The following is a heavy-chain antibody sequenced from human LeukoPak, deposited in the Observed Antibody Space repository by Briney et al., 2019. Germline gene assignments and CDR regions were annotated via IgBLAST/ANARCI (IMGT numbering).Heavy chain of an antibody. CDR1: GFTFSSYW. V-gene: IGHV3-74*01. D-gene: IGHD5-18*01. Sequence: PGGSLRLSCAASGFTFSSYWMSWVRQAPGKGLMWVSRIHSDGSSTIYADSVKGRFTISRDNSKNTLYLQMNSLRVEDTAVYYCATPKSAYSYALDYWGQGTLVTVSS. CDR2: IHSDGSST. CDR3: ATPKSAYSYALDY. J-gene: IGHJ4*02.